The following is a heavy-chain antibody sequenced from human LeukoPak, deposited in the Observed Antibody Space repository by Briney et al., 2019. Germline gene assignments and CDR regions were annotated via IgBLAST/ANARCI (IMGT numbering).Heavy chain of an antibody. J-gene: IGHJ3*02. CDR3: ARRQRGAVAGTGGAFDI. CDR2: INQDLFED. D-gene: IGHD6-19*01. CDR1: GFTFSTYW. V-gene: IGHV3-7*01. Sequence: GGSLRLSCAASGFTFSTYWMAWVRQAPGKGLEWVANINQDLFEDYYVDSVKGRFSISRDNAENSLYLQMNSLRGDDTAVYYCARRQRGAVAGTGGAFDIWGQGTMVTVSS.